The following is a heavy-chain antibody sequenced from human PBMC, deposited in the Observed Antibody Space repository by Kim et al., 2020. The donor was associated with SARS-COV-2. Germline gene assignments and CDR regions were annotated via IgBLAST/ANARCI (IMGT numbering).Heavy chain of an antibody. Sequence: GGSLRLSCAASGFTFSSYGMHWVRQAPGKGLEWVAVISYDGSNKYYADSVKGRFTISRDNYKNTLYLQMNSLRAEDTAVYYCAKVGGITIFGVVMPHSLYFDYWGQGTLVTVSS. D-gene: IGHD3-3*01. V-gene: IGHV3-30*18. CDR1: GFTFSSYG. J-gene: IGHJ4*02. CDR2: ISYDGSNK. CDR3: AKVGGITIFGVVMPHSLYFDY.